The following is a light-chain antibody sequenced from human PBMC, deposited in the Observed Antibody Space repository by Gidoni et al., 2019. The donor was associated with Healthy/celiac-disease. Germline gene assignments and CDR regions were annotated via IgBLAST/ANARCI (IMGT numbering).Light chain of an antibody. V-gene: IGKV1-39*01. J-gene: IGKJ4*01. CDR1: QSISSY. CDR3: QQSYSTPLT. Sequence: DIKMTQSPSSLSASVGDRVTITCRASQSISSYLNWYQQKPGKAPKLLIYAASSLQSGVPSRFSGSGSGTDFTLTISSLQPEDFATYDCQQSYSTPLTFGGGTKVEIK. CDR2: AAS.